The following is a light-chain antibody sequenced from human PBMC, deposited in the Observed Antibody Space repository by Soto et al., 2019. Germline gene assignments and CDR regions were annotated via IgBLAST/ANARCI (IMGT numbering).Light chain of an antibody. CDR3: QSYDSSLSGPSYV. J-gene: IGLJ1*01. CDR1: SSNIGAGYD. CDR2: GNT. Sequence: QSVLTQPPSVSGAPGQRVTISCTGSSSNIGAGYDVHWYQQLPGTAPKFLIYGNTNRPSGVPDRFSGSKSGTSASLAITGLQAEDEADYYCQSYDSSLSGPSYVFGTGTKVTVL. V-gene: IGLV1-40*01.